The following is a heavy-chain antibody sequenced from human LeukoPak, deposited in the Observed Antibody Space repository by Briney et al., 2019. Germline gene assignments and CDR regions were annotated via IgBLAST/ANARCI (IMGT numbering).Heavy chain of an antibody. CDR3: AREAGEGLMVYANYFDY. V-gene: IGHV4-38-2*02. CDR2: IYHSGST. CDR1: GYSISSGYY. J-gene: IGHJ4*02. D-gene: IGHD2-8*01. Sequence: SETLSLTCTVSGYSISSGYYWGWIRQPPGKGLEWIGSIYHSGSTYYNPSLKSRVTISVDTSKNQFSLKLSSVTAADTAVYYCAREAGEGLMVYANYFDYWGQGTLVTVSS.